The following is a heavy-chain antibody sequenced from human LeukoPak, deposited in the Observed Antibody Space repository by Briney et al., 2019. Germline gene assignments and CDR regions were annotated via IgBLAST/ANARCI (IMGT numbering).Heavy chain of an antibody. D-gene: IGHD6-13*01. V-gene: IGHV3-30-3*01. Sequence: GGSLRLSCAASGFTFSNSAMHWVRQAPGKGVEWVAVISYDGSNKDYADSVKGRFTISRDNAKNSLYLQMNSLRAEDTAVYYCARECVSIAAAATPYYYYYVDVWDKGTTVTVSS. CDR1: GFTFSNSA. J-gene: IGHJ6*03. CDR3: ARECVSIAAAATPYYYYYVDV. CDR2: ISYDGSNK.